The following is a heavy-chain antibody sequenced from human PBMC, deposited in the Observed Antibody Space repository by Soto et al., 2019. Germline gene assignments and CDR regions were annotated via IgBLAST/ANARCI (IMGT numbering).Heavy chain of an antibody. CDR3: ARGHTYYYDSSGLIDY. CDR2: IYYSGST. CDR1: GGSISSYY. V-gene: IGHV4-59*01. J-gene: IGHJ4*02. D-gene: IGHD3-22*01. Sequence: PSETLSLTCTVYGGSISSYYWRWIRQPPGKGLEWIGYIYYSGSTNYNPSLKSRVTISVDTSKTQFSLKLSSVTAADTAVYYCARGHTYYYDSSGLIDYWGQGTLVTVS.